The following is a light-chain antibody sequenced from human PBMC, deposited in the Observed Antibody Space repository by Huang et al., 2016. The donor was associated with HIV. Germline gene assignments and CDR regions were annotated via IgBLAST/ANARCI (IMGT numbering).Light chain of an antibody. V-gene: IGKV3-15*01. CDR2: GAS. CDR3: QQYDNWPLT. Sequence: EVVMTQSPATLSVSPGERATLSCRASQRVSSYLAWYQQKPGQPPSLLLYGASTRATGIPARFGGSGSETEFTLTISSLQSEDFAVYYCQQYDNWPLTFGGGTKVEIK. J-gene: IGKJ4*01. CDR1: QRVSSY.